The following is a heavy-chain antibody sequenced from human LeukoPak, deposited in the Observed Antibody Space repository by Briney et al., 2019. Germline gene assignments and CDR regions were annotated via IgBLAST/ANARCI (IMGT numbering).Heavy chain of an antibody. Sequence: PSETPSLTCTVSGGSISSGDYYWSWLRQPPGKGLEWIGYIYYSGSTYYNPSLKSRVTISVDTSKNQFSLKLSAVTAADTAVYYGARAQADYYDISGYYYNDYYYMDVWGKGTTVTVSS. CDR2: IYYSGST. J-gene: IGHJ6*03. CDR3: ARAQADYYDISGYYYNDYYYMDV. CDR1: GGSISSGDYY. V-gene: IGHV4-30-4*08. D-gene: IGHD3-22*01.